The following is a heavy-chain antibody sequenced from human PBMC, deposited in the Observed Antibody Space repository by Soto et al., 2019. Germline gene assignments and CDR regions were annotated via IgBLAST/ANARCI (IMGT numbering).Heavy chain of an antibody. CDR3: AIAAGRFGELYWFDP. Sequence: QVQLVQSGAEVKKPGASVKVSCKASGYTFTSYNMHWVRQAPGQGLEWVGMINPLGSSTTYALKFQGRVTMTRDTSTSTGYLELTNLRSEDTAVYYCAIAAGRFGELYWFDPWGQGTLVTVSS. CDR1: GYTFTSYN. CDR2: INPLGSST. D-gene: IGHD3-10*01. V-gene: IGHV1-46*01. J-gene: IGHJ5*02.